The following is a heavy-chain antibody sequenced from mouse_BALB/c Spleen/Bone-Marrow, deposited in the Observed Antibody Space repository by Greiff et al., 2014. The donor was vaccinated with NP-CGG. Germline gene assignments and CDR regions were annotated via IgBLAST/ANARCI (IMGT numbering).Heavy chain of an antibody. CDR3: ARYGGRYYAMDY. V-gene: IGHV14-3*02. CDR2: IDPANGNT. D-gene: IGHD1-1*01. Sequence: EVQLQQSGAELVKPGASVKLSRTASGFNIKDTYMHWVKQRPGQGLEWIGRIDPANGNTNYDPRFQGKATITADTSSNTAYLQLSSLTSEDTAVYYCARYGGRYYAMDYWGQGTSVTVSS. CDR1: GFNIKDTY. J-gene: IGHJ4*01.